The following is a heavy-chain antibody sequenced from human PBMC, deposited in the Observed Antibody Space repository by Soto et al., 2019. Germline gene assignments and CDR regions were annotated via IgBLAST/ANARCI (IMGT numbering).Heavy chain of an antibody. CDR2: ISAYNGNT. Sequence: QVQLVQSGAEVKKPGASVKVSCKASGYAFTSYGISWVRQAPGQGLEWMGWISAYNGNTNYAQKIQGRVTMTTVTSTSKAYMERRSLRSDDTAVYYCARVRRKRLTVTRRGYFDYWGQGTLVTVSS. V-gene: IGHV1-18*01. CDR3: ARVRRKRLTVTRRGYFDY. D-gene: IGHD4-17*01. CDR1: GYAFTSYG. J-gene: IGHJ4*02.